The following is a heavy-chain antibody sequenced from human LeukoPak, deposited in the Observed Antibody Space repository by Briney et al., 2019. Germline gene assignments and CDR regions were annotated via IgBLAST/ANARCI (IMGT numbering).Heavy chain of an antibody. Sequence: GGSLRLSCAATGFTFWSYGMHWVRQAPGKGLEWVAVVSYDGSNENYADSVKGRFTISRDNSKNTVYLHLNSLRVEDTAVYYCAKDRRMMSSYYGMDVWGQGTTVTVSS. V-gene: IGHV3-30*18. J-gene: IGHJ6*02. D-gene: IGHD3-16*01. CDR3: AKDRRMMSSYYGMDV. CDR2: VSYDGSNE. CDR1: GFTFWSYG.